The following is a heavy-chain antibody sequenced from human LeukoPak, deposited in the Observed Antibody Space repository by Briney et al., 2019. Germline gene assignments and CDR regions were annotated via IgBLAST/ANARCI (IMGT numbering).Heavy chain of an antibody. CDR3: AREVGEVGAPVLGHAFDI. D-gene: IGHD1-26*01. Sequence: SETLSLTCTVSGDSISSSNSYWGWIRQPPGKGLEWLGSIYYSGNTYYNASLKSRVTISVDTSKNQFSLKLTSVTAADTAVDYCAREVGEVGAPVLGHAFDIWGQGTMVTVSS. CDR2: IYYSGNT. CDR1: GDSISSSNSY. J-gene: IGHJ3*02. V-gene: IGHV4-39*02.